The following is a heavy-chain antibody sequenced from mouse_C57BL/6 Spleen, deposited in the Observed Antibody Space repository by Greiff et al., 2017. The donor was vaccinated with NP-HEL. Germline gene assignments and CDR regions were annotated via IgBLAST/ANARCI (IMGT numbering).Heavy chain of an antibody. Sequence: EVKLVESGGGLVKPGGSLKLSCAASGFTFSDYGMHWVRQAPEKGLEWVAYISSGSSTISYADTVKGRFTISRDNAKNTLFLQMTSLRSEDTAMYYCARQGYYGVDYWGQGTSVTVSS. CDR2: ISSGSSTI. D-gene: IGHD1-1*01. CDR3: ARQGYYGVDY. CDR1: GFTFSDYG. J-gene: IGHJ4*01. V-gene: IGHV5-17*01.